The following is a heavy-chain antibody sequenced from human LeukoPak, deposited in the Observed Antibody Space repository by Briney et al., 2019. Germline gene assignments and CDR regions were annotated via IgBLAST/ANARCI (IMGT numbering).Heavy chain of an antibody. CDR1: GFTFGNFW. Sequence: PGGSLRLSCAASGFTFGNFWMSWVRQAPGRGLQWVASMKGDGSHIYYVDSVKGRFTISRDNARNSLYLQMNSQRAEDTAVYYCARLFGGVTTFDYWGQGALVTVSS. CDR3: ARLFGGVTTFDY. V-gene: IGHV3-7*01. CDR2: MKGDGSHI. J-gene: IGHJ4*02. D-gene: IGHD2-8*02.